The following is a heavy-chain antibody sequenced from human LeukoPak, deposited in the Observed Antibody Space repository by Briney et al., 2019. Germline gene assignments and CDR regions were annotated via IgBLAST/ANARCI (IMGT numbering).Heavy chain of an antibody. CDR1: GFTFSTYT. CDR3: ARESDYYDSSGYYPYFHY. CDR2: ISSTSNYI. V-gene: IGHV3-21*01. Sequence: GGSLRLSCTASGFTFSTYTMNWVRQAPEKGLEWVSSISSTSNYIYYADSVKGRFTISRDNAKNSLYLQMNSLRAEDTAVYYCARESDYYDSSGYYPYFHYWGQGTLVTVSS. J-gene: IGHJ4*02. D-gene: IGHD3-22*01.